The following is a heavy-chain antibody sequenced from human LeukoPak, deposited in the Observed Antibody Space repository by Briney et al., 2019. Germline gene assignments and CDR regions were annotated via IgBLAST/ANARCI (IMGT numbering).Heavy chain of an antibody. V-gene: IGHV6-1*01. Sequence: SQTLSLPCAISGDSVSSNSAAWNWIRQSPSRGLEWLGRTYYRSKWYNDYAVSVKSRITINPDTSKNQFSLQLNSVTPENTAVYYCARGLLVSAAAGAGDYWGQGTLVTVSS. CDR1: GDSVSSNSAA. D-gene: IGHD6-13*01. CDR3: ARGLLVSAAAGAGDY. J-gene: IGHJ4*02. CDR2: TYYRSKWYN.